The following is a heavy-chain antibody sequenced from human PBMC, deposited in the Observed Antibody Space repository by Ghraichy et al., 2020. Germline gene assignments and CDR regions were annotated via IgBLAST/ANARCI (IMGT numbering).Heavy chain of an antibody. CDR1: GFSFSDAW. Sequence: GESLNISCAASGFSFSDAWMNWVRQVPGKGLEWVGRIKSNTAGGTADCAAPVKGRFTISRDDSKYTVYLQMNSLETEDIGVYYCSNIGDSKGYWGQGTLVTVSS. D-gene: IGHD4-11*01. CDR2: IKSNTAGGTA. J-gene: IGHJ4*02. V-gene: IGHV3-15*07. CDR3: SNIGDSKGY.